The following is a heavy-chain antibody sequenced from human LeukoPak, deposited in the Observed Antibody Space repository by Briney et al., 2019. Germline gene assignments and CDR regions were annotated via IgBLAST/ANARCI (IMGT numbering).Heavy chain of an antibody. V-gene: IGHV4-34*01. Sequence: SETLSLTCAVYGGSFSGYYWSWIRQPPGKGLEWIGEINHSGSTNYNPFLKSRVTISVDTSKNQYSLKLSSVTAADTAVYYCARVLSGYYYYYMDVWGKGTTVTVSS. J-gene: IGHJ6*03. CDR2: INHSGST. D-gene: IGHD3-10*01. CDR3: ARVLSGYYYYYMDV. CDR1: GGSFSGYY.